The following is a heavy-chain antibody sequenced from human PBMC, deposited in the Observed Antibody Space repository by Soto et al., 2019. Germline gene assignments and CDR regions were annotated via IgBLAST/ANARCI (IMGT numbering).Heavy chain of an antibody. Sequence: SVKFSCKASGGTFSSYAISWVRQAPGQGLEWMGGIIPIFGTANYAQKFQGRVTITADESTSTAYMELSSLRSEDTAVYYCASMDYGDYGDAFDIWGQGTMVTVSS. D-gene: IGHD4-17*01. V-gene: IGHV1-69*13. CDR1: GGTFSSYA. CDR3: ASMDYGDYGDAFDI. CDR2: IIPIFGTA. J-gene: IGHJ3*02.